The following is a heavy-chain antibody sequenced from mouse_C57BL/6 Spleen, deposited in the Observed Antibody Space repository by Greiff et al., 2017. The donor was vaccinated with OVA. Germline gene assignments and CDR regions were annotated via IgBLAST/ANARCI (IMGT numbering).Heavy chain of an antibody. J-gene: IGHJ3*01. CDR1: GYTFTDYE. CDR3: TGGYGYDVGFAY. Sequence: VQVQQSGAELVRPGASVTLSCKASGYTFTDYEMHWVKQTPVHGLEWIGAIDPETGGTAYNQKFKGKAILTADKSSSTAYMELRSLTSEDSAVYYCTGGYGYDVGFAYWGQGTLVTVSA. V-gene: IGHV1-15*01. D-gene: IGHD2-2*01. CDR2: IDPETGGT.